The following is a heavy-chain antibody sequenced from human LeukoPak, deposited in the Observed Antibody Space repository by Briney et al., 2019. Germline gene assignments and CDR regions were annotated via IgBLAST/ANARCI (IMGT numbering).Heavy chain of an antibody. J-gene: IGHJ4*02. CDR2: ISWNSGSI. Sequence: PGGSLRLSCAASGFTFDDYAMHWVRQAPGKGLEWVSGISWNSGSIGYADSVKGRFTISRDNAKNSPYLQMNSLRAEDTALYYCAKPRGSSGWFDYWGQGTLVTVSS. V-gene: IGHV3-9*01. CDR3: AKPRGSSGWFDY. CDR1: GFTFDDYA. D-gene: IGHD6-19*01.